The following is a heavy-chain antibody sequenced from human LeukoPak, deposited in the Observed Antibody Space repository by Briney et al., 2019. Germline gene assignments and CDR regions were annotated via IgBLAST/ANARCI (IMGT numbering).Heavy chain of an antibody. CDR3: VRERGSGNYQFFDN. D-gene: IGHD1-26*01. CDR1: GFTFSRYI. J-gene: IGHJ4*02. V-gene: IGHV3-21*01. CDR2: ISSSSAFM. Sequence: GGSLRLSCVASGFTFSRYIMNWVRQAPGKGLEWVSSISSSSAFMYYADSVKGRFTISRDNAKNSVYLRMNSLRAEDTAVYYGVRERGSGNYQFFDNWGQGTLVTVSS.